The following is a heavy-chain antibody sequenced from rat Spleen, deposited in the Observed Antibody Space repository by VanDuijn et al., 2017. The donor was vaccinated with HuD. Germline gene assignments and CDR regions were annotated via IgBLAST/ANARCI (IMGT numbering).Heavy chain of an antibody. V-gene: IGHV5-25*01. Sequence: EVQLVESGGGLVQPGRSLKLSCAASGFNFNDYWMGWVRQAPKKGLEWVASSSNGGDNSYYRDSVKGRFTISRDNSKSTLYLQMNSLRSEDTATYYCARLGTEAIGNWFSYWGQGTLVSVSS. CDR3: ARLGTEAIGNWFSY. J-gene: IGHJ3*01. D-gene: IGHD1-11*01. CDR1: GFNFNDYW. CDR2: SSNGGDNS.